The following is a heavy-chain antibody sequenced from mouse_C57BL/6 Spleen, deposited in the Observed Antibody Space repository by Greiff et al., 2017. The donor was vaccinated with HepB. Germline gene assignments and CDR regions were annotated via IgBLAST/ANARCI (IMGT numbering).Heavy chain of an antibody. J-gene: IGHJ4*01. V-gene: IGHV2-6*01. Sequence: QVQLKESGPGLVAPSQSLSITCTVSGFSLTSYGVDWVRQSPEKGLEWLGVIWGVGSTNYNSALKSRLSISKDNSKSQVFLKMNSLQTDDTAMYYCARGPRGVTTDYYAMDYWGQGTSVTVSS. CDR2: IWGVGST. D-gene: IGHD2-1*01. CDR1: GFSLTSYG. CDR3: ARGPRGVTTDYYAMDY.